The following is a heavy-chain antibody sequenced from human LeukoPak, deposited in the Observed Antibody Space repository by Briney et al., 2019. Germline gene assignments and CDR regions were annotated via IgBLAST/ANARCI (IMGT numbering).Heavy chain of an antibody. Sequence: GGSLRLSCAASGFTFSSYAMSWVRQAPGRGLEWVSGISVSGGSTYYADSVKGRFTISRDNSKNTVYLEMNSLRAEDTAVYYWPKDFARIGWNLGATLFWNSDLGGRGTLATGSS. D-gene: IGHD6-19*01. CDR2: ISVSGGST. J-gene: IGHJ2*01. CDR1: GFTFSSYA. CDR3: PKDFARIGWNLGATLFWNSDL. V-gene: IGHV3-23*01.